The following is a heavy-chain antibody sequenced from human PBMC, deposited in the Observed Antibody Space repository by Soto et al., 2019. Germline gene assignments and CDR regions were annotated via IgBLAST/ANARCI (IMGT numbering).Heavy chain of an antibody. CDR2: IIPMFGTP. V-gene: IGHV1-69*13. Sequence: GXSVKVSCKASVVTFNRQDMRWVRQAPGQGLEWMGGIIPMFGTPHYAEKFQDRVTITADESTGTAYLELSSLTYEDTAVYYCATSAGRDGYSFDYWGPGTLVTVS. CDR3: ATSAGRDGYSFDY. J-gene: IGHJ4*02. D-gene: IGHD5-12*01. CDR1: VVTFNRQD.